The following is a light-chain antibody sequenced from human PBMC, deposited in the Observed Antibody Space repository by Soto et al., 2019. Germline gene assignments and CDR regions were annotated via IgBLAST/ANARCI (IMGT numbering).Light chain of an antibody. CDR1: QSVSSN. J-gene: IGKJ1*01. CDR3: QQYNAWPRT. V-gene: IGKV3-15*01. Sequence: EIVLTQSPATLSLSPGERATLSCRASQSVSSNLAWYQQKPGQAPRLLISGASTRATGIPARFSGSGSGTEFTLTISSLQSEDFAVYYCQQYNAWPRTFGQGTKVEIK. CDR2: GAS.